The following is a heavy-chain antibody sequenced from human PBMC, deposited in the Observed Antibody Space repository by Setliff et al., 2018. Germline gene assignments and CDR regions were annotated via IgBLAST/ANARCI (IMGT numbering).Heavy chain of an antibody. CDR3: VKEAIAVANTGWGLLDY. CDR2: ISYEGSHI. CDR1: GFSFSKSA. D-gene: IGHD6-19*01. Sequence: QPGGSLRLSCAASGFSFSKSAMHWVRQAPGKGLEWVAVISYEGSHIYYSDSVRGRFTISRDNSRNTLFLHMSSLRPDDTAIYYCVKEAIAVANTGWGLLDYWGQGTRVTVSS. J-gene: IGHJ4*02. V-gene: IGHV3-30*15.